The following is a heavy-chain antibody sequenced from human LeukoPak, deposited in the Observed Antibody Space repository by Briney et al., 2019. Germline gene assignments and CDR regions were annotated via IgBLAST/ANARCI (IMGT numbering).Heavy chain of an antibody. Sequence: SETLSLTCTVSGGSISSSPYYWGWIRQPPGKGLEWIGNIHYSGSTHYNPSLKSRVTISVDTSKNQLSLKLSSVTAADTAVYYCARGPGYSSGWWTTHYFDYWGQGTLVTVSS. CDR3: ARGPGYSSGWWTTHYFDY. CDR1: GGSISSSPYY. D-gene: IGHD6-19*01. J-gene: IGHJ4*02. V-gene: IGHV4-39*01. CDR2: IHYSGST.